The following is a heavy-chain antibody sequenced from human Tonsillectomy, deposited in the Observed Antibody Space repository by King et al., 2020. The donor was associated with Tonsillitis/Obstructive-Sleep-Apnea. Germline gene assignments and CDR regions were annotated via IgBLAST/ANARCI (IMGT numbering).Heavy chain of an antibody. D-gene: IGHD5-12*01. CDR1: GYSFTSYW. J-gene: IGHJ3*02. V-gene: IGHV5-10-1*01. Sequence: VQLVESGAEVKEPGESLRFSCKGSGYSFTSYWINWVRQLPGKGLEWMGGIDSSDSYTNYSPSFQGNDTFSVDKSISTAHLQWSSLRASDNAMYYCARGGIGYDFAFDIWGQGTMVTVSS. CDR2: IDSSDSYT. CDR3: ARGGIGYDFAFDI.